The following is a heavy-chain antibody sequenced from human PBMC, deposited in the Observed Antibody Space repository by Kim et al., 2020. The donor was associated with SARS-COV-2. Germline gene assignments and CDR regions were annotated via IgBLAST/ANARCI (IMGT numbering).Heavy chain of an antibody. V-gene: IGHV4-34*01. D-gene: IGHD3-10*01. J-gene: IGHJ4*02. CDR2: INHSGST. CDR3: ARGNDYGSGSYYTFDY. Sequence: SETLSLTCAVYGGSFSGYYWSWIRQPPGKGLEWIGEINHSGSTNYNPSLKSRVTISVDTSKNQFSLKLSSVTAADTAVYYCARGNDYGSGSYYTFDYWGQGTLVTVSS. CDR1: GGSFSGYY.